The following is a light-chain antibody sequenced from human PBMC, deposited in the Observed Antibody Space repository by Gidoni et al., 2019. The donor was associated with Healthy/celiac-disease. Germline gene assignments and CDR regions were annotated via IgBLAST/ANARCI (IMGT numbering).Light chain of an antibody. V-gene: IGKV1-6*01. CDR3: LQDYNYSWT. CDR1: QGIRND. J-gene: IGKJ1*01. CDR2: AAS. Sequence: AIQMTQSPSSLSASVGDRVAITCRASQGIRNDLGWYQQKPGKAPKLLIYAASSLQSGVPSRFSGSGSGTDFTLTISSLQPEDFATYYCLQDYNYSWTFGQGTKVEIK.